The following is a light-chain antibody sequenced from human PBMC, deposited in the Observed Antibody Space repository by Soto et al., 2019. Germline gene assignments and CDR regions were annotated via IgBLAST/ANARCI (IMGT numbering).Light chain of an antibody. J-gene: IGKJ1*01. CDR3: QQYYGTPVT. V-gene: IGKV4-1*01. Sequence: SNNKNSLGWYQQKPGQPPKLLLYWASIRESGVPDRFSGSGSGTDFTRTISSLQAEDVAVYYCQQYYGTPVTFGQGTKVDI. CDR1: SNNKNS. CDR2: WAS.